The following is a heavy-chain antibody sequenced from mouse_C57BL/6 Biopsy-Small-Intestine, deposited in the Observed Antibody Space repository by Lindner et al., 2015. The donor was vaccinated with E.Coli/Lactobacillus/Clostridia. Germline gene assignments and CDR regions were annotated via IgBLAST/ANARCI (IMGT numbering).Heavy chain of an antibody. J-gene: IGHJ2*01. D-gene: IGHD4-1*01. V-gene: IGHV5-17*01. Sequence: VQLQESGGGLVKPGGSLKLPCAASGFTFSDYGMHWVRQAPEKGLEWVAYIDSGSSTIYYADTLKGRFTVSRDNAKNTLFLQMTSLRSEDTAMYYCSRGTGRGLDYWGQGTTLTVSS. CDR1: GFTFSDYG. CDR2: IDSGSSTI. CDR3: SRGTGRGLDY.